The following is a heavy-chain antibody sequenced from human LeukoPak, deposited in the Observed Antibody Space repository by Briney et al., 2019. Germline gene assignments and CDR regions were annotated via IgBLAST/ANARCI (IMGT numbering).Heavy chain of an antibody. CDR1: GFTFSSYG. D-gene: IGHD6-19*01. J-gene: IGHJ4*02. Sequence: PGGSLRLSCAASGFTFSSYGMHWVRQAPGKGLEWVAFIRYDGSNKYYADSVKGRFTISRDNSKNTLYLQMNSLRAEDTAVYYCARVGAVAGKGLDYWGQGTLVTVSS. CDR3: ARVGAVAGKGLDY. CDR2: IRYDGSNK. V-gene: IGHV3-30*02.